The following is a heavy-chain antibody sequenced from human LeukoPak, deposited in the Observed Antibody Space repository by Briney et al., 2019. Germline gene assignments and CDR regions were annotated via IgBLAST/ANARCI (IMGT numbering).Heavy chain of an antibody. CDR2: LYSGVNNQYNPSH. D-gene: IGHD6-13*01. V-gene: IGHV4-61*02. CDR1: GASLSGGNYY. J-gene: IGHJ4*02. CDR3: ARDRQEAGVRVSSFEY. Sequence: PSETLSLTCTVSGASLSGGNYYWSWIRQPAGKGLEWIGRLYSGVNNQYNPSHQYNPSLKSRVSISADTSRNQFSLTLNSVTAADTATYYCARDRQEAGVRVSSFEYWGQGTPVTVSS.